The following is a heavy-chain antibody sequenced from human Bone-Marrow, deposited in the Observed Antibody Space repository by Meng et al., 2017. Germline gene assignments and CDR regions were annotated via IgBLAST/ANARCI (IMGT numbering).Heavy chain of an antibody. CDR3: ASQAGRTPTGYSIN. CDR1: GFTFDDYA. J-gene: IGHJ4*02. Sequence: SLKISCAASGFTFDDYAMHWVRQAPGKGLEWVSGISWNSGSIGYADSVKGRFTISRDNSKNTLYLQMNSLRAEDTAVYYCASQAGRTPTGYSINWGQGTLVTVSS. V-gene: IGHV3-9*01. D-gene: IGHD6-13*01. CDR2: ISWNSGSI.